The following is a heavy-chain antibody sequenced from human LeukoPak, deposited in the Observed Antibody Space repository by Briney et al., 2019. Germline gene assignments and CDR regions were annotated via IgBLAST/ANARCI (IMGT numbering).Heavy chain of an antibody. CDR1: GGSFGGYY. D-gene: IGHD3-22*01. CDR3: ARHSSGYTMGYYYYYMDV. J-gene: IGHJ6*03. CDR2: INDSGST. V-gene: IGHV4-34*01. Sequence: PSETLSLTCAVYGGSFGGYYWSWVRQPPGKGREWIGEINDSGSTYYNPSLKSRVTISVDTSKNQFSLKLSSVTAADTAVYYCARHSSGYTMGYYYYYMDVWGKGTTVTVSS.